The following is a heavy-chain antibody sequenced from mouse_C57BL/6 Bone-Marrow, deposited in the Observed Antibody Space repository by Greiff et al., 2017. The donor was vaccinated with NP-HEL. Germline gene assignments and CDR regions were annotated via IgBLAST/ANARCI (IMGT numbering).Heavy chain of an antibody. CDR1: GYTFTSYG. J-gene: IGHJ1*03. CDR2: IYPRSGNT. Sequence: VQLQQSGAELARPGASVKLSCKASGYTFTSYGISWVKQRTGQGLEWIGEIYPRSGNTYYNEKFKGKATMTADKSSSTAYMALRSLTSEDSAVYFCALYYGSSYDWYFDVWGTGTTVTVSS. D-gene: IGHD1-1*01. CDR3: ALYYGSSYDWYFDV. V-gene: IGHV1-81*01.